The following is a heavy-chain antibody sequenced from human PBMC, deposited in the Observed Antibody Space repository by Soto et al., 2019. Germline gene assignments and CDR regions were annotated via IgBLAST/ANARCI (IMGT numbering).Heavy chain of an antibody. CDR1: GGSISSGDYY. CDR3: ARQSIAAVFDY. CDR2: LYSSGST. V-gene: IGHV4-30-4*01. Sequence: QVQLQESGPGLVKPSQTLSLTCPVSGGSISSGDYYWGWIRQPPGKGLEWIGYLYSSGSTYYNPSLKSRVTISVDTSKNQFSLKLSSVTAADTAVYYCARQSIAAVFDYWGQGTLVTVSS. J-gene: IGHJ4*02. D-gene: IGHD6-25*01.